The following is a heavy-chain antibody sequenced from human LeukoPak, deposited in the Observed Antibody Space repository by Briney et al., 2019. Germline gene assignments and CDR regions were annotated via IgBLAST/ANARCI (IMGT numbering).Heavy chain of an antibody. CDR2: IYYSGST. CDR3: ARDNVVVVAATVYYYYGMDV. D-gene: IGHD2-15*01. V-gene: IGHV4-31*03. J-gene: IGHJ6*02. Sequence: SQTLSLTCTVSGGSISSGGYYWSWIRQHPGKGLEWIGYIYYSGSTNYNPSLKSRVTISVDTSKNQFSLKLSSVTAADTAVYYCARDNVVVVAATVYYYYGMDVWGQGTTVTVSS. CDR1: GGSISSGGYY.